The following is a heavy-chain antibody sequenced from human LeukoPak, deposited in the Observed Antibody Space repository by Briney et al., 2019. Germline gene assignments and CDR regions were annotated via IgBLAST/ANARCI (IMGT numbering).Heavy chain of an antibody. CDR1: GGSFSGYY. CDR3: ARGPSSSWFDP. Sequence: SETLSLTCAVYGGSFSGYYWSWIRQPPGKGLEWIGEINHSGSTNYNPSLKSRVTISVDTSKNQFSLKLSSVTAADTAVYYCARGPSSSWFDPWGQGTLVTVSS. J-gene: IGHJ5*02. V-gene: IGHV4-34*01. CDR2: INHSGST. D-gene: IGHD6-6*01.